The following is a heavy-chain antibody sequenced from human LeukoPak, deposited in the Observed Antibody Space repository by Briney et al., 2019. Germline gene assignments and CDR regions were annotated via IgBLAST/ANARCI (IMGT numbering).Heavy chain of an antibody. J-gene: IGHJ5*02. CDR2: ISAYNGNT. D-gene: IGHD3-16*01. CDR1: GYTFTSYG. CDR3: ARAAAGYDHVWVGWFDP. V-gene: IGHV1-18*01. Sequence: GASVKVSCKASGYTFTSYGISWVRQAPGQGLEWMGWISAYNGNTNYAQKLQGRVTMTTDTSTSTAYMELGSLRSDDTAVYYCARAAAGYDHVWVGWFDPWGQGTLVTVSS.